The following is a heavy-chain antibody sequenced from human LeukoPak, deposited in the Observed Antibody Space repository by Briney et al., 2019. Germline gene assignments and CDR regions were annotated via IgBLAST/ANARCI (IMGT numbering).Heavy chain of an antibody. Sequence: PGGSLRLSCAASGFTFSSYEMNWVRQAPGKGLEWVSYISSSGSTIYYADSVKGRFTISRDNAKNSLYLQMNSLRAEDTAVYYCARDAGLGGPYYYMDVWGKGTTVTVSS. CDR1: GFTFSSYE. J-gene: IGHJ6*03. CDR2: ISSSGSTI. D-gene: IGHD3/OR15-3a*01. CDR3: ARDAGLGGPYYYMDV. V-gene: IGHV3-48*03.